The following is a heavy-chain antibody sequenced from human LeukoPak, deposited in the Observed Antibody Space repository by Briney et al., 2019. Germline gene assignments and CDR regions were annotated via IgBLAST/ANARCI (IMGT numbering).Heavy chain of an antibody. V-gene: IGHV3-11*01. D-gene: IGHD4-17*01. CDR3: ARESDYGYYYYIDV. CDR2: ISSGGSTV. J-gene: IGHJ6*03. CDR1: GFTVSSNY. Sequence: GGSLRLSCAASGFTVSSNYMSWVRQAPGKGLEWVSYISSGGSTVHYADSVKGRFTISRDNAKKSLYLQMSSLRAEDTAVYYCARESDYGYYYYIDVWGKGTTVTVSS.